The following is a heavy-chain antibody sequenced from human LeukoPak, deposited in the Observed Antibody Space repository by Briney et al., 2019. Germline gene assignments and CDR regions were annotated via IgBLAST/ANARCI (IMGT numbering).Heavy chain of an antibody. Sequence: GGSLRLSCAASGFTFSSYAMSWVRQAPGKGLEWVSAISGSGGSTYYADSVKGRFTISRDNSKNTLYLQMNSLRAEDTAVYYCAKVPDRLYVTAYFDYWGQGTLVTVSS. CDR2: ISGSGGST. D-gene: IGHD1-14*01. CDR3: AKVPDRLYVTAYFDY. CDR1: GFTFSSYA. V-gene: IGHV3-23*01. J-gene: IGHJ4*02.